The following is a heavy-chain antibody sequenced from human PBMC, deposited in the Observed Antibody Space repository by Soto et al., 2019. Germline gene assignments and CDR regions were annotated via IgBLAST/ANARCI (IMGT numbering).Heavy chain of an antibody. V-gene: IGHV3-30-3*01. CDR1: GFTFSSYA. D-gene: IGHD1-26*01. CDR3: ARDEEVGATGLNYYFDY. J-gene: IGHJ4*02. Sequence: GGSLRLSCAASGFTFSSYAMHWVRQAPGKGLEWVAVISYDGSNKYYADSVKGRFTISRDNSKNTLYLQMNSLRAEDTAVYYCARDEEVGATGLNYYFDYWGQGTLVTVSS. CDR2: ISYDGSNK.